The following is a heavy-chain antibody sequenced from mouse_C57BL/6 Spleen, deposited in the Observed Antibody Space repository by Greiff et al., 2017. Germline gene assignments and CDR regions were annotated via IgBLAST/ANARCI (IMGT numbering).Heavy chain of an antibody. J-gene: IGHJ1*03. CDR1: GFTFSSYA. Sequence: EVKLVESGEGLVKPGGSLKLSCAASGFTFSSYAMSWVRQTPEKRLEWVAYISSGGDYIYYADTVKGRFTISRDNARNTLYLQMSSLKSEDTAMYYCTRDNYSNLWYFDVWGTGTTVTVSS. CDR2: ISSGGDYI. V-gene: IGHV5-9-1*02. D-gene: IGHD2-5*01. CDR3: TRDNYSNLWYFDV.